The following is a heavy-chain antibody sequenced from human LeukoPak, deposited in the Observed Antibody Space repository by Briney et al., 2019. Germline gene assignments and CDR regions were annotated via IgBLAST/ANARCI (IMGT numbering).Heavy chain of an antibody. V-gene: IGHV5-51*01. CDR2: IYPGDSDT. CDR3: ARTYDILTGYSWGYHYGMDV. Sequence: GESLKISCKGSGYSFTTYWIGWVRQMPGKGLEWMGIIYPGDSDTRYSPSFQGQVTISADKSISTAYLQWSSLKASDTAMYYCARTYDILTGYSWGYHYGMDVWGQGTAVTVSS. CDR1: GYSFTTYW. J-gene: IGHJ6*02. D-gene: IGHD3-9*01.